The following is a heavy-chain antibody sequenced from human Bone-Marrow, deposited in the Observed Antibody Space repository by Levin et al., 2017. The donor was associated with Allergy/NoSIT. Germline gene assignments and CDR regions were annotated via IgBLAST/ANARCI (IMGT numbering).Heavy chain of an antibody. CDR2: IIPLLGIT. CDR3: TREVPWFDP. CDR1: GGTFNSYT. Sequence: ASVKVSCKASGGTFNSYTITWVRQAPGQGLEWMGMIIPLLGITNYAQKFQGRVTITADKSTSTAYMELSSLRSDDTAVYYCTREVPWFDPWGQGTLVTVSS. V-gene: IGHV1-69*04. J-gene: IGHJ5*02.